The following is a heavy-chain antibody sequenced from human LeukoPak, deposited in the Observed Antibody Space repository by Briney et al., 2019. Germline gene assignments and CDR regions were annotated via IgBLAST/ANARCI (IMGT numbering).Heavy chain of an antibody. CDR1: GFTFSSYA. J-gene: IGHJ4*02. Sequence: GGSLRLSCAASGFTFSSYAMSWVRQAPGKGLEWVSAISSSGGSTYYADSVKGVFTISGHNSKDTLSPQMNSLRAEDTAVYYCATDPMVLSYDFWSGYYSESFDYWGQGTLVTVSS. D-gene: IGHD3-3*01. CDR2: ISSSGGST. CDR3: ATDPMVLSYDFWSGYYSESFDY. V-gene: IGHV3-23*01.